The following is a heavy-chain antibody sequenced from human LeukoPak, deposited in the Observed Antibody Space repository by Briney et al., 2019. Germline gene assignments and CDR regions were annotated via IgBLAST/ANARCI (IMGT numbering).Heavy chain of an antibody. J-gene: IGHJ6*02. Sequence: PGGSLRLSCAASGFTFSSYAMSWARQAPGKGLEWVSAISGSGGSTYYADSVKGRFTISRDNSKNTLYLQMSSLRAEDTAVYYCTRGISYTMNIWGQGTTVTVSS. D-gene: IGHD2/OR15-2a*01. CDR3: TRGISYTMNI. V-gene: IGHV3-23*01. CDR2: ISGSGGST. CDR1: GFTFSSYA.